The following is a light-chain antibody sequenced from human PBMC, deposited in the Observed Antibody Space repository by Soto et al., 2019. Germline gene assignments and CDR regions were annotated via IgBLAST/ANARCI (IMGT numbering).Light chain of an antibody. Sequence: EIVLTQSPATLSLSPGERATLSCRASQSVSTYLAWYQQRPGQAPRLLIYDASYRATDIPPRFSGSGSGTDFTLTISCLQSEDFATYYCQQYYSYPPTFGQGTRLEIK. CDR1: QSVSTY. CDR2: DAS. J-gene: IGKJ5*01. V-gene: IGKV3-11*01. CDR3: QQYYSYPPT.